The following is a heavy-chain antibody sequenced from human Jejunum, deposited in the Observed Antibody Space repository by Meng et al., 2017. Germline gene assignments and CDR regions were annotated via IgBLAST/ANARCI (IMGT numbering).Heavy chain of an antibody. CDR1: GYSCTSYG. CDR2: INAYNGNT. J-gene: IGHJ4*02. Sequence: VQQLQSGAGVKKPETSEKGSCKASGYSCTSYGISWVRQAPGQGLEWMGWINAYNGNTNYAQKIQGRVTMTTDTSTSTAYMELSSLTSEDTAVYYCARGAVDFDYWGQGTLVTVSS. CDR3: ARGAVDFDY. V-gene: IGHV1-18*01.